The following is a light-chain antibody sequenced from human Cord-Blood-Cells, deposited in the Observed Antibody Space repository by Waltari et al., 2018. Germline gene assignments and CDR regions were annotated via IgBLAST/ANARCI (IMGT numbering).Light chain of an antibody. J-gene: IGLJ3*02. CDR1: SSDIGGSYY. CDR2: AVS. Sequence: QSSLPQPVSESRSPGPSIPLHCPGNSSDIGGSYYLSWYPPHPGKAPKRTIYAVSNRPSGVSNHFSGSKSGNTASLTISGLQAEDEADYYCSSYTSSSTGVFGGGTKLTVL. CDR3: SSYTSSSTGV. V-gene: IGLV2-14*03.